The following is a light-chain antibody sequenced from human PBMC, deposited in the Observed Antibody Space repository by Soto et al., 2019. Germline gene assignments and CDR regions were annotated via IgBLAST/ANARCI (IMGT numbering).Light chain of an antibody. Sequence: FMLTQPHSVSESPGKTVIISCTRSSGSIASNYVQWYQQRPGSSPTTVIYEDNQRPSGVPDRFSGSIDSSSNSASLTISGLETEDEADYFCQSDDATNQVFGGGTKVNVL. J-gene: IGLJ3*02. CDR1: SGSIASNY. V-gene: IGLV6-57*01. CDR3: QSDDATNQV. CDR2: EDN.